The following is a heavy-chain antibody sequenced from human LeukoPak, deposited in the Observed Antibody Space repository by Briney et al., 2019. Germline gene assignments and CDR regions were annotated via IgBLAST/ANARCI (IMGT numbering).Heavy chain of an antibody. CDR1: GGSISSYY. Sequence: SETLSLTCTVSGGSISSYYWSWIRQPAGKGLEWIGRIYTSGSTNYNPSLKSRVTMSVDTSKNQFSLKLSSVTAADTAVYYCARSRPRKQWYYMGVWGKGTTVTVSS. D-gene: IGHD6-19*01. CDR2: IYTSGST. CDR3: ARSRPRKQWYYMGV. J-gene: IGHJ6*03. V-gene: IGHV4-4*07.